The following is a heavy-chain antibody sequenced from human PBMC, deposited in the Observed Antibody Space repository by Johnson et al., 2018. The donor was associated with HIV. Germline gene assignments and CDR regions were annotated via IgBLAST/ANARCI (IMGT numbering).Heavy chain of an antibody. D-gene: IGHD3-16*01. CDR2: ISGSGGST. Sequence: VQLVESGGGLVQPGGSLRLSCAASGFTFSESCMSRIRQAPGMGLEWVSAISGSGGSTYSADSVKGRFTISRDNAKNTLYLQMNSLRAEDPAVYYCAKGEWGAGTDAFDIWGQGTMVTVSS. V-gene: IGHV3-23*04. J-gene: IGHJ3*02. CDR3: AKGEWGAGTDAFDI. CDR1: GFTFSESC.